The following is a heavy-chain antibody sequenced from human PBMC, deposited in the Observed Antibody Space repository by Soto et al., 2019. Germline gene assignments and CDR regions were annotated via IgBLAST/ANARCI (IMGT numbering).Heavy chain of an antibody. CDR2: IFHLGGA. CDR1: GGSIHSSYW. J-gene: IGHJ4*02. V-gene: IGHV4-4*02. CDR3: ARSFDY. Sequence: QVQLQESGPGLVKPSGTLSLICDVSGGSIHSSYWWRWVRQPPGRRLEWIGEIFHLGGATYNPSFESRVTISVDKAKNQFYLKLTSVTAADSAIYFCARSFDYWGPGILVTVSS.